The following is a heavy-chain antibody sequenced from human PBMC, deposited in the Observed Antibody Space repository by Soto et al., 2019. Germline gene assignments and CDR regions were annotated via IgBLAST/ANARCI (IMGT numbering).Heavy chain of an antibody. Sequence: EVQLLESGGGLVQPGGSLRLSCAASGFTFSSYAMSWVRQAPGKGLEWVSAISGSGGSTYYADSVKGRFTISRDNSKNTLYLQMNSLRVEDTAVYYCAKDSDSSGYFDYWGQGTLVTVSS. J-gene: IGHJ4*02. D-gene: IGHD6-19*01. CDR1: GFTFSSYA. CDR2: ISGSGGST. V-gene: IGHV3-23*01. CDR3: AKDSDSSGYFDY.